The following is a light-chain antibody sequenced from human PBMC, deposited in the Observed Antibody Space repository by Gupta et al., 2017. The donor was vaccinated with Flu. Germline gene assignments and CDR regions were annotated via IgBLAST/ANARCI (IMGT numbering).Light chain of an antibody. CDR3: SSDTSSSTWV. CDR1: SSDVGGYNY. J-gene: IGLJ3*02. V-gene: IGLV2-14*01. Sequence: QSALPQPASVSGSPGQSITISCTGTSSDVGGYNYVSWYQPHPGKAPKLMIYEVSNRPSGVSNRFSGSKSGNTASLTISGLQAEDEADYYCSSDTSSSTWVFGGGTKLTVL. CDR2: EVS.